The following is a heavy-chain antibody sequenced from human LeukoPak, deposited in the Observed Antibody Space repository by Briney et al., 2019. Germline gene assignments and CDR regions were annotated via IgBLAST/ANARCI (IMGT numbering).Heavy chain of an antibody. V-gene: IGHV3-11*06. Sequence: KPGGSLRLSCAASGFTFSDYYMSWIRQAPGKGLEWVSYISSSSSYTNYADSVKGRFTISRDNAKNSLYLQMNSLRAEDTAVYYRARPRGGAYAGAFDIWGQGTMVTVSS. CDR1: GFTFSDYY. CDR2: ISSSSSYT. CDR3: ARPRGGAYAGAFDI. D-gene: IGHD1-26*01. J-gene: IGHJ3*02.